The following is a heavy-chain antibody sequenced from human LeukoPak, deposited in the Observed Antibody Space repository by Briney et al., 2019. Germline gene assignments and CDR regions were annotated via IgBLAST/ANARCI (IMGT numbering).Heavy chain of an antibody. V-gene: IGHV1-2*02. J-gene: IGHJ4*02. Sequence: ASMKVSCKSSGFTFTDHYIRWVRQGPGQGLEWMGYIGPHSTFTSSPQEFQGRVTMTRDASMSTAYMELTRLTSDDTAVYYCVSEGEGPLSKDFDYWGQGTLVTVSS. D-gene: IGHD2/OR15-2a*01. CDR1: GFTFTDHY. CDR3: VSEGEGPLSKDFDY. CDR2: IGPHSTFT.